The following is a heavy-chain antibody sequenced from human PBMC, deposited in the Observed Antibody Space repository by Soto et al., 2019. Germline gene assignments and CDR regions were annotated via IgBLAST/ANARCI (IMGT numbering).Heavy chain of an antibody. V-gene: IGHV2-5*02. CDR1: GFSLSTDRVG. CDR2: IYWDDSK. J-gene: IGHJ4*02. CDR3: AHAYGGRSLY. D-gene: IGHD1-26*01. Sequence: QITLKESGPTLVKPTQTLTLPCTFSGFSLSTDRVGVGWIRQPPGKALDWLAVIYWDDSKTYSPSLKSRLTITKDTSKNQVVLTMTNMDPVDTATYYCAHAYGGRSLYWGQGTLVTVSS.